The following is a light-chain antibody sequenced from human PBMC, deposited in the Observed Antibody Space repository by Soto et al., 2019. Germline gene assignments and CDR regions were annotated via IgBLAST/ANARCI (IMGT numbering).Light chain of an antibody. J-gene: IGKJ1*01. Sequence: EIVMTQCPATLSVSPGERATLSCRASQSVRSNLAWYQQKPGPAPTLLLYGASTRATGIPARFSGSGSGTEFTLTITSLQSEAFAVYYCQQHNNWPPVTFGQGTKVDI. V-gene: IGKV3-15*01. CDR3: QQHNNWPPVT. CDR1: QSVRSN. CDR2: GAS.